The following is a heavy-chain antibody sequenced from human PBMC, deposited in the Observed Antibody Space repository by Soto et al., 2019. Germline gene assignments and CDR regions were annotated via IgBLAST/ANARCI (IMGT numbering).Heavy chain of an antibody. CDR3: ASSGKVRGVIIDEEYYYGMDV. Sequence: ASVKVSCKASGYTFTSYGISWVRQAPGQGLEWMGWISAYNGNTNYAQKLQGRVTMTTDTSTSTAYMELRSLRSDDTAVYYCASSGKVRGVIIDEEYYYGMDVWCQGTTVTVS. CDR1: GYTFTSYG. V-gene: IGHV1-18*01. D-gene: IGHD3-10*01. J-gene: IGHJ6*02. CDR2: ISAYNGNT.